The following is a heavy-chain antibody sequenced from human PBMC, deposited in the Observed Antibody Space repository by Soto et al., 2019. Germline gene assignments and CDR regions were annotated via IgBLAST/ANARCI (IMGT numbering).Heavy chain of an antibody. Sequence: ESGGGMVMPGGSLRLSCAASGFTFSDAWMTWIRQAPGKGLQCVGRIKRKIDGETTDYAAPVKGRFTISRDDSKNTLYLQMNSLKVEDTAMYYWVTERGGGMDVWGQGTTVTVSS. CDR1: GFTFSDAW. V-gene: IGHV3-15*01. D-gene: IGHD3-10*01. CDR3: VTERGGGMDV. J-gene: IGHJ6*01. CDR2: IKRKIDGETT.